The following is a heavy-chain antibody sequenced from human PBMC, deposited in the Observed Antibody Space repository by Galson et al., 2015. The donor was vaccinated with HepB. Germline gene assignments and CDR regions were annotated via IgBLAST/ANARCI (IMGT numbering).Heavy chain of an antibody. CDR3: ARRAAAGTYYHFDY. Sequence: SLRLSCAASGFTFSSYGMHWVRQAPGKGLEWVALISYDGSDKYSADSVKGRFTISRDNSKNTLYLQMDSLRAEDTALYYCARRAAAGTYYHFDYWGQGTLVTVSS. CDR2: ISYDGSDK. J-gene: IGHJ4*02. D-gene: IGHD6-13*01. V-gene: IGHV3-30*03. CDR1: GFTFSSYG.